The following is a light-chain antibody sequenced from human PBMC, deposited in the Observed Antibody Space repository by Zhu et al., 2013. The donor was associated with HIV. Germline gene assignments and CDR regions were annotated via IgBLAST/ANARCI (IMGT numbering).Light chain of an antibody. J-gene: IGLJ2*01. CDR1: SLRSHY. CDR2: GKN. V-gene: IGLV3-19*01. CDR3: NSRDSSGNHVV. Sequence: SSELTQDPAVSVALGQTIRITCQGDSLRSHYANWYQQQPGQAPILVIYGKNNRPSGIPDRFSGSSSRNTASLTITGAQAEDEADYYCNSRDSSGNHVVFGGGTKLTVL.